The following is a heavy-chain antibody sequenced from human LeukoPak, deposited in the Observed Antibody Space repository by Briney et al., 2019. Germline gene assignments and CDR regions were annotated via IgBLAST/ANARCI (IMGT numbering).Heavy chain of an antibody. J-gene: IGHJ4*02. CDR3: ARTYSGSWGIIDY. CDR1: GFTFSYYG. CDR2: IRSDGSNK. Sequence: PGGSLRLSCAASGFTFSYYGMHWVRQAPGKGLEWVAFIRSDGSNKYYADSVKGRFTISRDNSKNTLYLQMNSLSAEDTAVYYCARTYSGSWGIIDYWGQGTLVTVSS. D-gene: IGHD6-13*01. V-gene: IGHV3-30*02.